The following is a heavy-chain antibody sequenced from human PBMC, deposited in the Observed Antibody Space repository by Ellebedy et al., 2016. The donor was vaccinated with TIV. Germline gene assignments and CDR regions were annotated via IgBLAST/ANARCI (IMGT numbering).Heavy chain of an antibody. Sequence: GGSLRLXCSGSGFTFSSFWMMWVRQAPGKGLEWVANIKQGGSAQHYVESVRGRFTISRDNANNSLYLQLNNLWAEDTAKYYCATWVPGYWGQGTQVTVSS. D-gene: IGHD3-16*01. V-gene: IGHV3-7*01. J-gene: IGHJ4*02. CDR1: GFTFSSFW. CDR2: IKQGGSAQ. CDR3: ATWVPGY.